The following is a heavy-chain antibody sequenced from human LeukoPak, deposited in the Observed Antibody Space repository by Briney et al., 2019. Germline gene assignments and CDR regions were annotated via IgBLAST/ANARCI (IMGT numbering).Heavy chain of an antibody. D-gene: IGHD6-19*01. CDR2: MRSGGTTI. Sequence: GGSLRLSCAASGFTFSDYYMTWIRQAPGKGLEWVSYMRSGGTTIYYADSVKGRFTISRDNAKNSLYLQMNSLRAEDTAVYFCARIPAWLGAFGYFDVWGRGTLVTVSS. J-gene: IGHJ2*01. V-gene: IGHV3-11*01. CDR3: ARIPAWLGAFGYFDV. CDR1: GFTFSDYY.